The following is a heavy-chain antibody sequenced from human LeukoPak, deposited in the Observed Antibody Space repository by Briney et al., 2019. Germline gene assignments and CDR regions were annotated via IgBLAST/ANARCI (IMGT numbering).Heavy chain of an antibody. CDR1: GGSFSGYY. Sequence: PSETLSLTCAVYGGSFSGYYWSWIRQPPGKGLEWIGEINHSGSTNYNPSLKSRVTISVDTSKNQFSLKLSSVTAADTAVYYCARHSVDGDYFDYWGQGTLVTVSS. CDR2: INHSGST. CDR3: ARHSVDGDYFDY. J-gene: IGHJ4*02. V-gene: IGHV4-34*01. D-gene: IGHD2-21*01.